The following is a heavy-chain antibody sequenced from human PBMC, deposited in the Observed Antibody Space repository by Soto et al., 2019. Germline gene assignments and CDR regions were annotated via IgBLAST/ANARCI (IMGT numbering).Heavy chain of an antibody. V-gene: IGHV4-30-4*07. J-gene: IGHJ4*02. CDR2: MYSSGHT. CDR3: ARGHMLTGSAADGLTRRDDLDY. Sequence: QVQLQESGPGLVKPSQTLSLICTVYGVSMPSIEWSWVWVRQPPGRVLEWFGNMYSSGHTNYNPSLQSLVAMSVDTSQRQVTLPLRSVTAADTATYFCARGHMLTGSAADGLTRRDDLDYWGRGALVTVSS. D-gene: IGHD3-9*01. CDR1: GVSMPSIEWS.